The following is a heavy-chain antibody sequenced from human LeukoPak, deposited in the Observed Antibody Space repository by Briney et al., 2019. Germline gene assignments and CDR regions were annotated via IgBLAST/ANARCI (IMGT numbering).Heavy chain of an antibody. CDR1: GFTFSSYA. Sequence: PGGSLRLSCAPSGFTFSSYAMSWVRQAPGKGLEWVSAISGSGGSTYYADSVKGRFTISRDNSKNTLYLQMNSLRAEDTAVYYCAKALQGSSSGDWYFDLWGRGTLVTVSS. D-gene: IGHD6-6*01. CDR3: AKALQGSSSGDWYFDL. CDR2: ISGSGGST. J-gene: IGHJ2*01. V-gene: IGHV3-23*01.